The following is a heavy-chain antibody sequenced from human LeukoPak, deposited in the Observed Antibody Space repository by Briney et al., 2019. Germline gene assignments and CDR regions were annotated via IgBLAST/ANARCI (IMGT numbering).Heavy chain of an antibody. CDR2: ISGSGGST. Sequence: PGGSLRLSCAASGFTFSSYAMSWVRQAPGKGLEWVSAISGSGGSTYYAGSVKGRFTISRDNSKNTLYLQMNSLRAEDTAVYYCAKDDGKYYGSGSYSSFDYWGQGTLVTVSS. V-gene: IGHV3-23*01. CDR1: GFTFSSYA. D-gene: IGHD3-10*01. J-gene: IGHJ4*02. CDR3: AKDDGKYYGSGSYSSFDY.